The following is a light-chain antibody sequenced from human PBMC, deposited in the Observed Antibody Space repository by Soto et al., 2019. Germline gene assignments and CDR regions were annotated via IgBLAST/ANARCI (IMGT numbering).Light chain of an antibody. CDR1: QSISSSY. V-gene: IGKV3-20*01. CDR3: QQYNNWPPIT. J-gene: IGKJ5*01. CDR2: GAS. Sequence: EIMLTQSPGTLSLSPGERATLSCRASQSISSSYLAWYQQKPGQAPRLLFYGASSRATGIPDRFSGSGSGTEFTLTISSLQSEDFAVYYCQQYNNWPPITFGQGTRLEIK.